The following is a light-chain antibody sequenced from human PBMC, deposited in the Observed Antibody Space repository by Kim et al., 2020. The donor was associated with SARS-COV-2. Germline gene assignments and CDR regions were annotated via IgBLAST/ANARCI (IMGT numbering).Light chain of an antibody. CDR3: QQRITGPWT. V-gene: IGKV3-11*01. J-gene: IGKJ1*01. CDR1: QNVNIY. Sequence: EIVLTQSPATLSLSPGNRATLSCRASQNVNIYLAWCQQKPGQAPRLLIYGASNRATGIPARFSGSGSGTDFALTISSLEAEDSAVYYCQQRITGPWTFGQGTKVDIK. CDR2: GAS.